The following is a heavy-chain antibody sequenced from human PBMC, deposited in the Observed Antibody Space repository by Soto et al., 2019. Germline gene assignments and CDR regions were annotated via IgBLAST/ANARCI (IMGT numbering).Heavy chain of an antibody. J-gene: IGHJ4*02. CDR2: IRGGGSPI. V-gene: IGHV3-48*03. CDR3: ATKMFGTTYFSN. D-gene: IGHD1-7*01. CDR1: GFTFSAYE. Sequence: PGGSLRLSCAASGFTFSAYEMNWVRQAPGKGLEWISYIRGGGSPIYYAESVKGRFTVSRDDAKKSLYLQMNSLGVEDTAIYYCATKMFGTTYFSNWGQGTLVTVS.